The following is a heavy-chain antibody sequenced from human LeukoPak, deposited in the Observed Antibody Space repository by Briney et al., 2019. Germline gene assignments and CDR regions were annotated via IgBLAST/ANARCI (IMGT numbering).Heavy chain of an antibody. V-gene: IGHV4-31*03. J-gene: IGHJ4*02. CDR2: FYYSGST. D-gene: IGHD5-18*01. CDR1: GVYISSVGYY. CDR3: ARALYSYGYAESFDY. Sequence: SETLSLTCTVSGVYISSVGYYWSWIRQHPGKGLEWIGYFYYSGSTYYNPSPKSRVTISVDTSKNQFSLKLSSVTAADTDVYFCARALYSYGYAESFDYWGQGTLVTVSS.